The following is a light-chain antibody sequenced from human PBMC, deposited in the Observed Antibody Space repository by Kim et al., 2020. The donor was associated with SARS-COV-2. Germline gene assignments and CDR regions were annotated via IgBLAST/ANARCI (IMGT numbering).Light chain of an antibody. V-gene: IGLV1-44*01. CDR3: ASWDDSLNAWV. J-gene: IGLJ3*02. Sequence: GQMVAISCSWRTANVATTTVNWYQQFPGTAPKLLIYLEKRRPSGVPDRFSGSRSGTTASLAISDLRSEDEADYHCASWDDSLNAWVFGGGTQLTVL. CDR1: TANVATTT. CDR2: LEK.